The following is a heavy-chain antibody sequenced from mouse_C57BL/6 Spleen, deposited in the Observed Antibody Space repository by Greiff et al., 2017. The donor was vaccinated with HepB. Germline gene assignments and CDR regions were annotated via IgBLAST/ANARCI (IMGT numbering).Heavy chain of an antibody. CDR1: GYSITSGYY. V-gene: IGHV3-6*01. Sequence: ESGPGLVKPSQSLSLTCSVTGYSITSGYYWNWIRQFPGNKLEWMGYISYDGSNNYNPSLKNRISITRDTSKNQFFLKLNSVTTEDTATYYCARDDPSYWYFDVWGTGTTVTVSS. CDR3: ARDDPSYWYFDV. CDR2: ISYDGSN. J-gene: IGHJ1*03.